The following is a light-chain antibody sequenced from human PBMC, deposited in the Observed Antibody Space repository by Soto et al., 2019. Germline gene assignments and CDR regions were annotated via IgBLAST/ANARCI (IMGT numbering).Light chain of an antibody. CDR3: QQYGTSPT. V-gene: IGKV3-20*01. J-gene: IGKJ5*01. CDR1: QSVKSSY. CDR2: GVS. Sequence: EILLTQSPATLSLSPGERASLSCRASQSVKSSYLAWHQQTPGQAPRLLLYGVSNRATGIPDRFNASGSGTDFTLTISKLEPEDFAVYYCQQYGTSPTFGQGTRLEIK.